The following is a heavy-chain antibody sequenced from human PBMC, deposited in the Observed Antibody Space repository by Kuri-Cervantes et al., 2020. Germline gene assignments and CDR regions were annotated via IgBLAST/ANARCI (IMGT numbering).Heavy chain of an antibody. D-gene: IGHD1-26*01. J-gene: IGHJ6*02. CDR1: GGSISSGDYY. CDR2: ISWNSGSI. V-gene: IGHV3-11*01. Sequence: LSLTCTVSGGSISSGDYYWSWIRQPPGKGLEWVSGISWNSGSIGYADSVKGRFTISRDNAKNSLYLQMNSLRAEDTAVYYCAREVGATTFGYYYYGMDVWGQGTTVTVSS. CDR3: AREVGATTFGYYYYGMDV.